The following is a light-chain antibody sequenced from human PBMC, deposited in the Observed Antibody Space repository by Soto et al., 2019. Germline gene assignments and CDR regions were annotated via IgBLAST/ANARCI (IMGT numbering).Light chain of an antibody. CDR2: LGS. CDR3: MQALQTPRT. Sequence: DIVMTQSPLSLPVTPGEPAPISCRSSQSLLHSNGYNYLDWYLQKPGQSPQLLIYLGSNRASGVPDRFSGSGSGTDFTLKISRVEAEDVGVYYCMQALQTPRTFGQGTKLDI. J-gene: IGKJ2*01. CDR1: QSLLHSNGYNY. V-gene: IGKV2-28*01.